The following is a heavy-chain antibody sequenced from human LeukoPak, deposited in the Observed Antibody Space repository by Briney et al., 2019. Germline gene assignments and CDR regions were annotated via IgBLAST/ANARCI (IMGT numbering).Heavy chain of an antibody. J-gene: IGHJ4*02. Sequence: GGSLRLSCAASGFTFSSYWMSWVRQAPGKGLEWVANIKQDGSEKYYVDSVKGRFTISRDNSKNTLYLQMNSLRAEDTAVYYCAKGDLVVPAAIPDYWGQGTLVTVSS. D-gene: IGHD2-2*01. V-gene: IGHV3-7*03. CDR2: IKQDGSEK. CDR3: AKGDLVVPAAIPDY. CDR1: GFTFSSYW.